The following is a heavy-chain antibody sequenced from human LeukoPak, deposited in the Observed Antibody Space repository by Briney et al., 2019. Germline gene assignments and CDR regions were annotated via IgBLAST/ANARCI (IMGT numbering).Heavy chain of an antibody. CDR3: AKDGASSWSYYFDY. D-gene: IGHD6-13*01. Sequence: PGGSLRLSCAASGFTFSSYAMSWVRQAPGKGLEWVSAISSSGGSTYYADSVEGRFTISRDNSKNTLYLQMNSLRAEDTAVYYCAKDGASSWSYYFDYWGQGTLVTVSS. J-gene: IGHJ4*02. CDR2: ISSSGGST. V-gene: IGHV3-23*01. CDR1: GFTFSSYA.